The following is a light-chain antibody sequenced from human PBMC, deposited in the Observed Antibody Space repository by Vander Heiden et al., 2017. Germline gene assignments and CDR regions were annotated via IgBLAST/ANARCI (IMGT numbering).Light chain of an antibody. CDR2: WAS. J-gene: IGKJ2*01. V-gene: IGKV4-1*01. Sequence: VMTQSPDSLAVSLGERATINCKSSQSVLYSSNNKNYLAWYQQKPGQPPKLLIYWASTRESGVPDRFSGSGSGTDFTLTISSLQAEDVAVYYCQQDDSTPYTFGQGTKVEIK. CDR1: QSVLYSSNNKNY. CDR3: QQDDSTPYT.